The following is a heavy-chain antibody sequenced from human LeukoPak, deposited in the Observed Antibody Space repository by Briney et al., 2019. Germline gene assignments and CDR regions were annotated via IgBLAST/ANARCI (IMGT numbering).Heavy chain of an antibody. J-gene: IGHJ4*02. CDR1: SVSISSYY. Sequence: KSSETLSLTCTVSSVSISSYYWSWIRQPPGKGLEWIGYIYYSGSTNYNPSLKSRVTISVDTSKTEFSLKLSCVTAADTGVYYCARENYNSGSYYDYWGQGTLVTVSS. CDR3: ARENYNSGSYYDY. D-gene: IGHD3-10*01. V-gene: IGHV4-59*01. CDR2: IYYSGST.